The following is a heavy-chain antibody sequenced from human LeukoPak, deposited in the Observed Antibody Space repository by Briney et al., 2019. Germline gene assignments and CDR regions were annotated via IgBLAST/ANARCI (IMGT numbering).Heavy chain of an antibody. CDR1: VGSISSGNYY. J-gene: IGHJ4*02. CDR2: IYMSGST. V-gene: IGHV4-61*09. CDR3: ARDWGIAAATPYYFDH. Sequence: SETLSLTCTVSVGSISSGNYYYSWIRQSAGKGMEWIGNIYMSGSTRYNPSLMSRVAMSVDTSKNQFSLKLSSATAADTAVYYCARDWGIAAATPYYFDHWGQGILVTVSS. D-gene: IGHD6-13*01.